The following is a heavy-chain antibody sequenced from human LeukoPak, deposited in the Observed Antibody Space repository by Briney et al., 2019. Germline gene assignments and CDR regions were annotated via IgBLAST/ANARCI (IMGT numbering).Heavy chain of an antibody. CDR2: ISGGGDIT. D-gene: IGHD6-19*01. V-gene: IGHV3-23*01. CDR3: AKPNSGDSGWYRPDY. CDR1: GFTFSSYG. J-gene: IGHJ4*02. Sequence: GGTLRLSCAASGFTFSSYGMSWVRQAPRKGLEWVSAISGGGDITYYADSVKGRFTISRDNSKNTLYLQMNSLRAEDTAVYYCAKPNSGDSGWYRPDYWGQGTLVTVSS.